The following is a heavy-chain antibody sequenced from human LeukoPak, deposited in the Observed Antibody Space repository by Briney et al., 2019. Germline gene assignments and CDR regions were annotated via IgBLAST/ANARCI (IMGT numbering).Heavy chain of an antibody. V-gene: IGHV4-39*01. CDR3: ARREYSSSWYEWAFDL. CDR2: MSYSGIT. D-gene: IGHD6-13*01. Sequence: ETLCLTCSVPGGSIHSNGSSWGWIRQSPGKGLEWVGSMSYSGITYYNPSLKSRVTISVDTSKNQFSLKVNSVTAADTAIYYCARREYSSSWYEWAFDLWGQGTTVTVSS. J-gene: IGHJ3*01. CDR1: GGSIHSNGSS.